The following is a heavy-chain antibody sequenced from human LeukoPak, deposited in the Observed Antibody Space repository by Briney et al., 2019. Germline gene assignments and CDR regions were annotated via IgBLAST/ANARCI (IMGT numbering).Heavy chain of an antibody. CDR1: SGSVSSGDYY. CDR2: IYYSGST. J-gene: IGHJ4*02. D-gene: IGHD3-10*01. Sequence: SETLSLTCTVSSGSVSSGDYYWSWIRQPPGKGLEWIGYIYYSGSTYYNPSLRSRVTISVDTSKNQFSLKLSSVTAADTAVYYCARAAGGGEADYYGSGSFEFAVFDYWGQGTLVTVSS. V-gene: IGHV4-30-4*01. CDR3: ARAAGGGEADYYGSGSFEFAVFDY.